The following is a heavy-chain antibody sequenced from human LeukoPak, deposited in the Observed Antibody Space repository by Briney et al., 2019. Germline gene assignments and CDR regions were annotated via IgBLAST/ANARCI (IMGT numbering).Heavy chain of an antibody. J-gene: IGHJ4*02. CDR2: IYYSGST. Sequence: SETLSLTCTVSGGSISSHYWSWIRQPPGKGLEWIGYIYYSGSTNYNPSLKSRVTISVDTSKNQFSLKLISVTAADTAVYYCARVAMIAYYFDYWGQGTLVTVSS. CDR3: ARVAMIAYYFDY. CDR1: GGSISSHY. D-gene: IGHD3-22*01. V-gene: IGHV4-59*11.